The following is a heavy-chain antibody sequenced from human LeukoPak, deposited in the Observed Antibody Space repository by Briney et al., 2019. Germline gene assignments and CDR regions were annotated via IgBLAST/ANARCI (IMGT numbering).Heavy chain of an antibody. CDR1: GYTFINYA. J-gene: IGHJ4*02. Sequence: ASVKVSCKTSGYTFINYAMHWVRQAPGQRLEWMGWINAGNGNTKYSQKFQGRITITRDTSASTAYIELSSLTFEDTAMYYRHRGIDWGQGTLVTVSS. CDR2: INAGNGNT. V-gene: IGHV1-3*01. CDR3: HRGID.